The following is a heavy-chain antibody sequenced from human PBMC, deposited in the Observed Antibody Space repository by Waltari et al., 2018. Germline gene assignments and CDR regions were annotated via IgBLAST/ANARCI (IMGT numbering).Heavy chain of an antibody. V-gene: IGHV3-11*01. CDR3: AREGGSYFHAFDI. Sequence: QVQLVESGGGWVKPGGSLRLSCAASGFTFSAYYMSGIRQAPGKGREWVSYMSSSGSTIYYSDSVKGRFTISRDNAKNSLYLQMNSLRAEDTAVYYCAREGGSYFHAFDIWGQGTMVTVSS. J-gene: IGHJ3*02. CDR1: GFTFSAYY. D-gene: IGHD1-26*01. CDR2: MSSSGSTI.